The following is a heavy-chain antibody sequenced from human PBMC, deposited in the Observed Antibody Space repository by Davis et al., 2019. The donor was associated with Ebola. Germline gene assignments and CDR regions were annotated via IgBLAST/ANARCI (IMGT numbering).Heavy chain of an antibody. CDR2: IYHSGST. D-gene: IGHD6-6*01. CDR3: ARLNSSSGLDY. V-gene: IGHV4-38-2*02. J-gene: IGHJ4*02. Sequence: MPSETLSLTCTVSGYSISSGYYWGWIRQPPGKGLEWIGSIYHSGSTYYNPSLKSRVTISVDTSKNQFSLKLSSVTAADTAVYYCARLNSSSGLDYWGQGTLVTVSS. CDR1: GYSISSGYY.